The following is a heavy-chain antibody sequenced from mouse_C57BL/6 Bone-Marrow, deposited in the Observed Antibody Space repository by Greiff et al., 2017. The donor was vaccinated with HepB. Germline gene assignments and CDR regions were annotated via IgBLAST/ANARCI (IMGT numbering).Heavy chain of an antibody. CDR3: ARSRVTTVVPPGFAY. CDR1: GYAFSSSW. CDR2: LYPGDGDT. V-gene: IGHV1-82*01. J-gene: IGHJ3*01. Sequence: VKLMESGPELVKPGASVKISCKASGYAFSSSWMNWVKQRPGKGLAWIGRLYPGDGDTNYNGKFKGKATLTADKSSSTAYMQLSSLTSEDSAVYFCARSRVTTVVPPGFAYGGQGLLVTAS. D-gene: IGHD2-2*01.